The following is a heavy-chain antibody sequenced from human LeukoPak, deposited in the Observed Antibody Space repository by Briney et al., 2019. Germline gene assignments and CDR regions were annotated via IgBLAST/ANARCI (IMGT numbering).Heavy chain of an antibody. CDR3: ARDLGIAVAGTENNLFDP. J-gene: IGHJ5*02. CDR2: IYYSGST. Sequence: SETLSLTCTVSGGSISSSSYYWGWLRQPPGTGLEWIGRIYYSGSTYYNPSLKSRVTISVDTSKNQFSLKLSSVTAADTAVYYCARDLGIAVAGTENNLFDPWGQGTLVTVSS. CDR1: GGSISSSSYY. V-gene: IGHV4-39*07. D-gene: IGHD6-19*01.